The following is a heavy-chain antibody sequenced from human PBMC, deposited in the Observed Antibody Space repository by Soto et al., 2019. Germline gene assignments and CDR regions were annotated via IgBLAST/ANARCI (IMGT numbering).Heavy chain of an antibody. J-gene: IGHJ5*02. D-gene: IGHD2-8*02. CDR1: GGSISSGDYY. CDR2: IFYTGST. V-gene: IGHV4-30-4*01. Sequence: QVQLQESGPGLVMPSQTLSLTCTVSGGSISSGDYYWSWIRQPPGKGLEWIGCIFYTGSTYYNPSLKSRLTISVHTSTSQFSLKLTSVTAADTAVYFCASVTRYCSGGGCNPNWFDPWGQGTLVTVSS. CDR3: ASVTRYCSGGGCNPNWFDP.